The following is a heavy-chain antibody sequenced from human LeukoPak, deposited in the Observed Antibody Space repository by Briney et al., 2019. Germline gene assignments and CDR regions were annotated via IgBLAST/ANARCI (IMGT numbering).Heavy chain of an antibody. Sequence: PSETLSLTCAVYGGSFSGYYWSWIRQPPGKGLEWIGEINHSGSTNYNPSLKSRVTISVDTSKNQFSLKLSSVTAADTAVYYCARGGYTVTSYYYYYYGMDVWGQGTTVTVSS. D-gene: IGHD4-17*01. CDR3: ARGGYTVTSYYYYYYGMDV. CDR1: GGSFSGYY. J-gene: IGHJ6*02. CDR2: INHSGST. V-gene: IGHV4-34*01.